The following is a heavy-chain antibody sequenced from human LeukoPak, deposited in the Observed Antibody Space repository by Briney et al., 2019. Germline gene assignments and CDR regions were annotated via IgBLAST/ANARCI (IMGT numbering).Heavy chain of an antibody. V-gene: IGHV3-64*01. J-gene: IGHJ4*02. Sequence: GGSLRLSCAASGFTFSSYAMHWVRQAPGKGLEYVSAISSNGGSTYYANSVKGRFTISRDNAKNSLYLQMNSLRAEDTAVYYCARYQHCGGDCYPLDYWGQGTLVTVSS. D-gene: IGHD2-21*02. CDR2: ISSNGGST. CDR3: ARYQHCGGDCYPLDY. CDR1: GFTFSSYA.